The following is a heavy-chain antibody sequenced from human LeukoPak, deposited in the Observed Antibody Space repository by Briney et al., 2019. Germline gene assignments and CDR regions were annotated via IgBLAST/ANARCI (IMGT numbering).Heavy chain of an antibody. D-gene: IGHD5-12*01. CDR1: GFTVSSNY. Sequence: GGSLRLSCAASGFTVSSNYMSWVRQAPGKGLEWVSVIYSGGSTYHADSVKGRFTISRDNSKNTVYLQMNSLRAEDTAVYYCARVESRHLASDYWGQGTLVTVSS. CDR3: ARVESRHLASDY. V-gene: IGHV3-53*01. J-gene: IGHJ4*02. CDR2: IYSGGST.